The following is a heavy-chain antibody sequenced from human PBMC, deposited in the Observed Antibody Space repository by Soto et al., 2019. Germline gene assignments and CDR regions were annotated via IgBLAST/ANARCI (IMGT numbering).Heavy chain of an antibody. V-gene: IGHV4-31*03. CDR2: IYYSGST. D-gene: IGHD3-22*01. J-gene: IGHJ4*02. CDR3: ARDTPSYDSSGYHFDY. Sequence: PSETLSLTCTVSGGSISSGGYYWSWIRQHPWKGLEWIGYIYYSGSTYYNPSLKSRVTISVDTSKNQFSLKLSSVTAADTAVYYCARDTPSYDSSGYHFDYWGQGXLVTVSS. CDR1: GGSISSGGYY.